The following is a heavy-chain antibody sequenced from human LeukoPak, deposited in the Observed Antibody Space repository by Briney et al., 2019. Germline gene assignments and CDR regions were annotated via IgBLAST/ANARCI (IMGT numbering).Heavy chain of an antibody. CDR3: ARDREGGLDY. CDR1: GFAFNEYN. Sequence: PGRSLRLSCAVSGFAFNEYNMHGVRQAPGKGLEWVAFIFYDGSNKKDADSVKGRFTISRDNSRNTVYLQMNSLRPEDTAVYYCARDREGGLDYWGQGTLVTVSS. CDR2: IFYDGSNK. J-gene: IGHJ4*02. D-gene: IGHD2-15*01. V-gene: IGHV3-30*04.